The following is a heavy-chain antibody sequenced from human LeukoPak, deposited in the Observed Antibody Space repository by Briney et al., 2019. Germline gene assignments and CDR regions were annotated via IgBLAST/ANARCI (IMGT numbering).Heavy chain of an antibody. D-gene: IGHD1-20*01. CDR3: ARAFSPITGTRYYFDY. V-gene: IGHV4-4*07. Sequence: SETLSLTCTVSGGSISSYYWSWIRQPAGKGLEWIGRIYTSGSANYNPSLKSRVTMSVDTSKNQFSLKLSSVTAADTAVYYCARAFSPITGTRYYFDYWGQGTLVTVSS. J-gene: IGHJ4*02. CDR2: IYTSGSA. CDR1: GGSISSYY.